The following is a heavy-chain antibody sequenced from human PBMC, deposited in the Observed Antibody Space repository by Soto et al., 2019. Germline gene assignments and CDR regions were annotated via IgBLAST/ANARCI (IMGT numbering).Heavy chain of an antibody. CDR3: ARDYYDFWSGYSSSNYGMDV. V-gene: IGHV1-3*01. D-gene: IGHD3-3*01. Sequence: QVQLVQSGPEVRKPGASVKVSCKASGYTFNTYAMNWVRQAPVQRLEWMGWINVDNGNTKYSPKFRGRVTITRDTSASTAYMELSSLRSEDTAVYYCARDYYDFWSGYSSSNYGMDVWGQGTTVTVSS. CDR1: GYTFNTYA. J-gene: IGHJ6*02. CDR2: INVDNGNT.